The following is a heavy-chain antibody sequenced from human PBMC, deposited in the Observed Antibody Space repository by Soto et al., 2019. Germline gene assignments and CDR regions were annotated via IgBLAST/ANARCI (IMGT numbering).Heavy chain of an antibody. Sequence: QVQLVESGGGVVQPGRSLRLSCAASGFTFSSYAMHWVRQAPGKGLEWVAVISYDGSNKYYADSVKGRFTISRDNSKNTLYLQKNSLRAEDTAVYYCARDARLLASSGYCSSTSCYHAFDIWGQGTMVTVS. V-gene: IGHV3-30-3*01. CDR2: ISYDGSNK. D-gene: IGHD2-2*03. CDR1: GFTFSSYA. J-gene: IGHJ3*02. CDR3: ARDARLLASSGYCSSTSCYHAFDI.